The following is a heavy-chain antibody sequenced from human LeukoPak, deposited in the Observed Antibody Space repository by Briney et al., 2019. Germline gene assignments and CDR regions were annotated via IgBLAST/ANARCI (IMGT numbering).Heavy chain of an antibody. D-gene: IGHD2-21*01. J-gene: IGHJ4*02. Sequence: YPGGSLRLSCAASGFTFSKTWMSWVRQAPGKGLEWVACIMEDGSVQKYVDSVRGRFTISRDNARNSLYLQMNSLRVEDMAVYYCAKDRVGGALEFWGQGTLATVSS. CDR2: IMEDGSVQ. V-gene: IGHV3-7*01. CDR1: GFTFSKTW. CDR3: AKDRVGGALEF.